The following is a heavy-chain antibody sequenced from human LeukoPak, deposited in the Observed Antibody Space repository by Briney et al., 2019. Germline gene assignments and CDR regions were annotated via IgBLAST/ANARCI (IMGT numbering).Heavy chain of an antibody. Sequence: GGSLRLSCAASGFTFSSYAMHWVRQAPGKGLEWVAVISYDGSNKCYADSVKGRFTISRDNSKNTLYLQMNSLRAEDTAVYYCARVASGWWNLFDYWGQGTLVTVSS. V-gene: IGHV3-30*04. CDR3: ARVASGWWNLFDY. J-gene: IGHJ4*02. D-gene: IGHD6-19*01. CDR2: ISYDGSNK. CDR1: GFTFSSYA.